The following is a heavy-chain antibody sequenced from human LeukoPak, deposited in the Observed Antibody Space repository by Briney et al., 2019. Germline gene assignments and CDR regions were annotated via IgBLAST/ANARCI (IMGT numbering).Heavy chain of an antibody. CDR2: MNPNSGNT. CDR1: GYAFTSYD. J-gene: IGHJ4*02. CDR3: ARGKRSMVRGLKDSPSTYYFDY. Sequence: ASVKVSCKASGYAFTSYDINWVRQATGQGLEWMGWMNPNSGNTGYAQKFQGRVTMTRNTSISTAYMELSSLRSEDTAVYYCARGKRSMVRGLKDSPSTYYFDYWGQGTLVTVSP. D-gene: IGHD3-10*01. V-gene: IGHV1-8*01.